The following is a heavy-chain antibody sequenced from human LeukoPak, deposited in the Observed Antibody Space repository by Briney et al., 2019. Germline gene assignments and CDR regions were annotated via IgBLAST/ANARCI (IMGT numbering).Heavy chain of an antibody. CDR2: ISSSSSYI. CDR3: ARDGYGDYVYWYFDL. V-gene: IGHV3-21*01. J-gene: IGHJ2*01. D-gene: IGHD4-17*01. Sequence: GGSLRLSCAASGFTFSSYSMNWVRQAPGKGLEWVSSISSSSSYIYYADSVKGRFTISRDNAKNSLYLQMNSLRAEDTAVYYCARDGYGDYVYWYFDLWGRGTLVTVSS. CDR1: GFTFSSYS.